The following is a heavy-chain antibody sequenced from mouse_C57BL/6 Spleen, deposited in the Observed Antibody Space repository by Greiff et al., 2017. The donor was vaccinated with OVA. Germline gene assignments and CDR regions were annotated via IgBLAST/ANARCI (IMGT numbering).Heavy chain of an antibody. CDR1: GYAFTNYL. CDR3: ARYGSSYDYAMDY. CDR2: INPGSGGT. V-gene: IGHV1-54*01. D-gene: IGHD1-1*01. J-gene: IGHJ4*01. Sequence: QVHVKQSGAELVRPGTSVKVSCKASGYAFTNYLIEWVKQRPGQGLEWIGVINPGSGGTNYNEKFKGEATLTADKSSSTAYMQLSSLTSEDSAVYFCARYGSSYDYAMDYWGQGTSVTVSS.